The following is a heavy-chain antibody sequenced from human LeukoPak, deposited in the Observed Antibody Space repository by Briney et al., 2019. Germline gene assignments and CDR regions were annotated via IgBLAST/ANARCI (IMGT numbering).Heavy chain of an antibody. J-gene: IGHJ6*04. CDR2: INHSGST. Sequence: SETLSLTCAVSGYSISSGYYWGWIRQPPGKGLEWIGEINHSGSTNYNPSLKSRVTISVDTSKNQFSLKLSSVTAADTAVYYCARGGGSYYYGMDVWGKGTTVTVSS. CDR1: GYSISSGYY. V-gene: IGHV4-38-2*01. CDR3: ARGGGSYYYGMDV. D-gene: IGHD3-16*01.